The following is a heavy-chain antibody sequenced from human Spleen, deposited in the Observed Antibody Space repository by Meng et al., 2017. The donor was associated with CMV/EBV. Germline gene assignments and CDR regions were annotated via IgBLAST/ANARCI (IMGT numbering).Heavy chain of an antibody. J-gene: IGHJ4*02. V-gene: IGHV3-9*01. D-gene: IGHD2-2*02. CDR1: GFTFDDYA. CDR3: GRYLSM. CDR2: ISWNSGSI. Sequence: SLKISCAASGFTFDDYAMQWVRQPPGKGLEWVSGISWNSGSIGYADSVKGRFTISRDDAKNSVYLQMNSLRVEDTAVYYCGRYLSMGGQGTLVTVSS.